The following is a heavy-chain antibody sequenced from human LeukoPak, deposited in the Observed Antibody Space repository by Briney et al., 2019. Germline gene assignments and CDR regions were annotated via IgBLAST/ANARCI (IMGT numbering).Heavy chain of an antibody. Sequence: GGSLRLSCAASGFTFSSYAMHWVRQAPGKGLEWVAVISYDGSNKYYADSVKGRFTISRDNSKNTLYLQMNSLRAEDTAVYYCARVPPGSAQFDYWGQGTLVTVSS. V-gene: IGHV3-30*14. CDR1: GFTFSSYA. J-gene: IGHJ4*02. D-gene: IGHD3-10*01. CDR3: ARVPPGSAQFDY. CDR2: ISYDGSNK.